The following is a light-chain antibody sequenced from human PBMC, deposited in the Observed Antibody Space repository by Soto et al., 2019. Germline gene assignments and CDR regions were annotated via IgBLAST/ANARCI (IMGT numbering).Light chain of an antibody. Sequence: QSVVAQPASVSGSPGQSITISCTGTSSDVGSYNLVSWYQHHPGKAPKLMIYVVGKRPSGVSSRFSGSKSGNTASLTISGLQAEDEADYYCCSYAGSGTPYVFGTGTKVTVL. V-gene: IGLV2-23*02. J-gene: IGLJ1*01. CDR2: VVG. CDR1: SSDVGSYNL. CDR3: CSYAGSGTPYV.